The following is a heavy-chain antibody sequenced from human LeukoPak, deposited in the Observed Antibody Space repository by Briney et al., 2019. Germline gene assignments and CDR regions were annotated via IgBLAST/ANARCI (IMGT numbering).Heavy chain of an antibody. CDR2: IIPIFGAP. D-gene: IGHD6-13*01. CDR1: GGTFSSYA. Sequence: GASVKASCKASGGTFSSYAISWVRQAPGQGLEWMGGIIPIFGAPNYAQKFQGRVTITADESTSTAYMELSSLRSEDTAIYYCAKDRIAAAGTVDYWGQGTLVTVSS. CDR3: AKDRIAAAGTVDY. J-gene: IGHJ4*02. V-gene: IGHV1-69*13.